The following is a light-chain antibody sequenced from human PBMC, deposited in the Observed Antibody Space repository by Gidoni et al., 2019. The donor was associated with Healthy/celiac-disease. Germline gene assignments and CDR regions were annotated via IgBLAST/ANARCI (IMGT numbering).Light chain of an antibody. CDR1: QSVSSN. V-gene: IGKV3-15*01. CDR3: QQYNNWPKT. Sequence: VMPQSPATLSVSPGERATLSCRASQSVSSNLAWYQQKPGQAPRLLIYGASTRAPGIPARFSGSGSGTEFTLTISSLQSEDFAVYYCQQYNNWPKTFGQXTKVEIK. CDR2: GAS. J-gene: IGKJ1*01.